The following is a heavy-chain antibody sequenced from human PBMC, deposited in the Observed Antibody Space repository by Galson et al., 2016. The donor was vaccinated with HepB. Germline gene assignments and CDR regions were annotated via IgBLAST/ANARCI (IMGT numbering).Heavy chain of an antibody. Sequence: SLRLSCAASGFIFSSYSMNWVRQAPGKGLEWVSYITSSSSAKYYADSVKGRFTISRDNAKNSMYLQMNSLRDEDTALYFCARLDWNYYDLGRPFDYWGRGTLVTGSS. CDR3: ARLDWNYYDLGRPFDY. V-gene: IGHV3-48*02. CDR1: GFIFSSYS. D-gene: IGHD3-22*01. CDR2: ITSSSSAK. J-gene: IGHJ4*02.